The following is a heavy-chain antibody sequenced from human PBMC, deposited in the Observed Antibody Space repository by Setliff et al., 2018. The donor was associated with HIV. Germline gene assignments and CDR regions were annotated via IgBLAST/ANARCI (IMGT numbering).Heavy chain of an antibody. D-gene: IGHD3-10*01. CDR2: ISSSGRTI. CDR1: AFRFGDYY. J-gene: IGHJ4*02. V-gene: IGHV3-11*04. CDR3: ARDAMTLIRGITAFDS. Sequence: GGSLRLSCAASAFRFGDYYMNWIRQAPGKWPEWISSISSSGRTIKYVDSVKGRFTISRDNAKRSLYLQMNSLRVEDTAVYYCARDAMTLIRGITAFDSWGQGTLVTVSS.